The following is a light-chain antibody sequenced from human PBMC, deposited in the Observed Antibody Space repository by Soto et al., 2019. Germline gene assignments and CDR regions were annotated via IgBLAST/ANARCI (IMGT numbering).Light chain of an antibody. CDR1: QSVDSN. Sequence: EIVMTQSPNTVSVSPGDRATLSCRASQSVDSNLAWYQQKPGQAPRLLISSASTRAPGIPARFSGSGSGTNFTLSISGLQSEDFAVYYCQQYIDWPLYTFGQGTKLEIK. J-gene: IGKJ2*01. CDR3: QQYIDWPLYT. CDR2: SAS. V-gene: IGKV3-15*01.